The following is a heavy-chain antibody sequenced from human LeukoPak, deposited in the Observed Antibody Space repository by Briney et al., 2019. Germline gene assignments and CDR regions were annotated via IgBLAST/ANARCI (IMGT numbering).Heavy chain of an antibody. V-gene: IGHV3-7*05. J-gene: IGHJ4*02. CDR2: IKEVGGEK. CDR1: GFTFSSYW. CDR3: ARVGYVRGFDY. Sequence: GGSLRLSGAASGFTFSSYWMRWVRQAPGKGRGWVATIKEVGGEKYYVKSVKGRFTISRNNAKNSLYLQMNSLRAEDAAMYYCARVGYVRGFDYWGQGTLVTVSS. D-gene: IGHD3-10*02.